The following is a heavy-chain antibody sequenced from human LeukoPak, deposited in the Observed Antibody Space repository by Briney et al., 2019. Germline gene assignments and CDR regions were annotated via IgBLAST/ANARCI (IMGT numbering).Heavy chain of an antibody. CDR3: ARVAGSSSSLLDY. CDR1: GGSFSGYY. D-gene: IGHD6-6*01. J-gene: IGHJ4*02. Sequence: SPSETLSLTCAVYGGSFSGYYWSWIRQHPGKGLEWIGYIYYSGSTYYNPSLKSRVTISVDTSKNQFSLKLSPVTAADTAVYYCARVAGSSSSLLDYWGQGTLVTVSS. CDR2: IYYSGST. V-gene: IGHV4-31*11.